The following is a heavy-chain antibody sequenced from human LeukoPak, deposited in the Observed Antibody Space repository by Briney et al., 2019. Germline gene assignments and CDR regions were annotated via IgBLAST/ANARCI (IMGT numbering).Heavy chain of an antibody. Sequence: GGSLRLSCAASGFTFSSYSMNSVRQAPGKGLEWVSYISSSSSTIYYADSVKGRFTISRDNAKNSLYLQMNSLRAEDTAVYYCARDFGWGLAARRIDYWGQGTLVTVSS. CDR3: ARDFGWGLAARRIDY. D-gene: IGHD6-6*01. V-gene: IGHV3-48*01. J-gene: IGHJ4*02. CDR2: ISSSSSTI. CDR1: GFTFSSYS.